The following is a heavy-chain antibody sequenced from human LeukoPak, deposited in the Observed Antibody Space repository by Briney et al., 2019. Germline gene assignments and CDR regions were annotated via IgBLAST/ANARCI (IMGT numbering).Heavy chain of an antibody. V-gene: IGHV4-34*01. CDR2: INHSGST. J-gene: IGHJ4*02. D-gene: IGHD3-10*01. Sequence: SETLSLTCAVYGGSFSGYYWSWIRQPPGKGREWIGEINHSGSTNYNPSLKSRVTISVDTSKNQFSLKLSSVTAADTAVYYCARGRHYYGSGSYYWWGQGTLVTVSS. CDR3: ARGRHYYGSGSYYW. CDR1: GGSFSGYY.